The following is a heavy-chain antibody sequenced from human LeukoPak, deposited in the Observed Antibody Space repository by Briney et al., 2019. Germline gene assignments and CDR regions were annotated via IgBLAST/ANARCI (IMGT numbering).Heavy chain of an antibody. CDR2: IWYDGSNK. J-gene: IGHJ6*03. Sequence: GGSLRLSCAASAFTFSSYGMHWVRQAPGKGLEWVAVIWYDGSNKYYADSVKGRFTISRGNSKNTLYLQMNSLRAEDTAVYYCARGVVPAATPPSYYYYYYMDVWGKGTTVTVSS. CDR1: AFTFSSYG. D-gene: IGHD2-2*01. V-gene: IGHV3-33*01. CDR3: ARGVVPAATPPSYYYYYYMDV.